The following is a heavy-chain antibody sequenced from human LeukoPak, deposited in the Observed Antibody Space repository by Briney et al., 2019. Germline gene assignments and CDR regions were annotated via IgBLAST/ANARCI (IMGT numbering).Heavy chain of an antibody. J-gene: IGHJ4*02. CDR1: GYSFTSYW. CDR3: ARRDHDFWSGSAYYFDY. CDR2: IYPGDSHT. V-gene: IGHV5-51*01. D-gene: IGHD3-3*01. Sequence: GESLKISCKGSGYSFTSYWIGWVRQMPGKGLEWMGIIYPGDSHTTYSPSFQGRVTISADKSISTAYLQWSSLKASDTAMYYCARRDHDFWSGSAYYFDYWGQGTLVPVSS.